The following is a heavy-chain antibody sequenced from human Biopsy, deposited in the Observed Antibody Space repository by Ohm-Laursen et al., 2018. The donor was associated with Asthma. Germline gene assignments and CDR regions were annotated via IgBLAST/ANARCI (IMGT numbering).Heavy chain of an antibody. CDR2: VSYDGGVA. Sequence: SLRLSCTASGFAFGSYAMYWVRQSPGKGLEWVAVVSYDGGVAHYADSMKGRFTISRDNAKSTLYLQMNRLRTDDTAVYYCAKRRGYSDLTDFDHWGQGTLVTVSS. D-gene: IGHD3-3*01. J-gene: IGHJ4*02. V-gene: IGHV3-30*18. CDR1: GFAFGSYA. CDR3: AKRRGYSDLTDFDH.